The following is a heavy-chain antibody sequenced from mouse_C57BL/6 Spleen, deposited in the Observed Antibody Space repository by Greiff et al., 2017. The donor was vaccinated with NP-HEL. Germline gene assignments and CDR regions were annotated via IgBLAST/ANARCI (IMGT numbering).Heavy chain of an antibody. Sequence: EVQLQQSGPVLVKPGASVKMSCKASGYTFTDYYMNWVKQSHGKSLEWIGVINPYNGGTSYNQKFKGKATLTVDKSSSTAYMELNSLTSEDSAVYYCANYYGRGYFEVWGTGTTVTVSS. D-gene: IGHD1-1*01. CDR3: ANYYGRGYFEV. V-gene: IGHV1-19*01. CDR1: GYTFTDYY. CDR2: INPYNGGT. J-gene: IGHJ1*03.